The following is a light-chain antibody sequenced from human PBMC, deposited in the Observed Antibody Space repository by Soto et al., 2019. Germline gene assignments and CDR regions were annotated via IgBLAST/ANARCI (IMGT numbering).Light chain of an antibody. CDR3: QTWGTGIRV. CDR2: LNSDGSH. CDR1: SGHSSYA. V-gene: IGLV4-69*01. Sequence: QAVVTQSPSASASLGASVKLTCTLRSGHSSYAIAWHQQQPEKGPRYLMKLNSDGSHSKGDGIPDRFSGSSSGAERYLTISSLQSEDEADYYCQTWGTGIRVFGGGTQLTVL. J-gene: IGLJ2*01.